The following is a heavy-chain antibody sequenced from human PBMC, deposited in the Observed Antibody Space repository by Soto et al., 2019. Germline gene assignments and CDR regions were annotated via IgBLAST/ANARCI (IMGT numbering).Heavy chain of an antibody. V-gene: IGHV1-69*12. J-gene: IGHJ6*02. CDR2: IIPMFGTG. D-gene: IGHD2-2*01. CDR1: GGTFSSYT. CDR3: ARRYCISPSCHYYGLDV. Sequence: QVQLVQSGAEVKKPGSSVKVTCKASGGTFSSYTISWVRRAPGQGLEWMGGIIPMFGTGNYAQKLQGRVTITAVESTNTAYMELSSLRSEDTAVYYCARRYCISPSCHYYGLDVWGQGTTVTVSS.